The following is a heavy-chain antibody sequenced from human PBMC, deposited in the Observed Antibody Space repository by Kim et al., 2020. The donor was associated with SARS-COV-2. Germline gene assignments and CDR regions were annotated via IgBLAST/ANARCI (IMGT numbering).Heavy chain of an antibody. CDR3: AKSRGATKMVRGVPSDY. Sequence: GGSLRLSCAASGFTFSSYAMSWVRQAPGKGLEWVSAISGSGGSTYYADSVKGWFTISRDNSKNTLYLQMNSLRAEDTAVYYCAKSRGATKMVRGVPSDYWGQGTLVTVSS. CDR1: GFTFSSYA. D-gene: IGHD3-10*01. J-gene: IGHJ4*02. CDR2: ISGSGGST. V-gene: IGHV3-23*01.